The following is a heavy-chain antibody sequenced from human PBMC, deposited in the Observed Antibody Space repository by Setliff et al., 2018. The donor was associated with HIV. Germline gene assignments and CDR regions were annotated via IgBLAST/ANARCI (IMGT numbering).Heavy chain of an antibody. D-gene: IGHD6-19*01. CDR1: GVSISNGVYF. CDR2: IYYSGDT. V-gene: IGHV4-31*03. Sequence: NPSETLSLTCSVSGVSISNGVYFWSWLRQHPGKGLEWVGYIYYSGDTYYNPSLKSRVTISVDTSENRFSLTLNSVTAADTAVYYCATEMAAIRQDAFDIWGLGTRVTVSS. J-gene: IGHJ3*02. CDR3: ATEMAAIRQDAFDI.